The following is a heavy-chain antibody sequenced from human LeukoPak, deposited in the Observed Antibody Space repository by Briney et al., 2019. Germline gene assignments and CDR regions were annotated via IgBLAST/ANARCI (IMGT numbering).Heavy chain of an antibody. CDR3: AREADYGDRDWFDP. CDR1: GGSFSGYY. J-gene: IGHJ5*02. CDR2: INHSGST. V-gene: IGHV4-34*01. Sequence: SETLSLTCAVYGGSFSGYYWSWIRQPPGKGLEWIGEINHSGSTNYNPSLKSRVTISVDTSKNQFSLKLSSVTAADTAVYYCAREADYGDRDWFDPWGQGTLVTVSS. D-gene: IGHD4-17*01.